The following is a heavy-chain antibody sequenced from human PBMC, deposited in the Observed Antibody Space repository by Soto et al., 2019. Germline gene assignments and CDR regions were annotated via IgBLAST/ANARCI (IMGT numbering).Heavy chain of an antibody. J-gene: IGHJ4*02. Sequence: GASVKVSCKASGYTFTSYFIHWVRQAPGQGLEWMGIINPSSGTTSSAQKFQGRVTMARDTSTSTVYMELSSLRSEDTAVYYCARALSTYYFDYWGQGALVTVSS. CDR3: ARALSTYYFDY. CDR2: INPSSGTT. D-gene: IGHD1-1*01. V-gene: IGHV1-46*03. CDR1: GYTFTSYF.